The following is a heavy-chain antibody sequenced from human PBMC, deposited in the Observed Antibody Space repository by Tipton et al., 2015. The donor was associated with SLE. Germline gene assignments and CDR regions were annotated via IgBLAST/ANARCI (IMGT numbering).Heavy chain of an antibody. CDR2: ISWNSGSI. CDR1: GFTFDDYA. CDR3: ATGGIAVAGTTDAFDI. Sequence: SLRLSCAASGFTFDDYAMHWVRQAPGKGLEWVSGISWNSGSIGYADSVKGRFTISRDNAKNSLYLQMNSLRAEDTALYYCATGGIAVAGTTDAFDIWGQGTMVTVSS. D-gene: IGHD6-19*01. V-gene: IGHV3-9*01. J-gene: IGHJ3*02.